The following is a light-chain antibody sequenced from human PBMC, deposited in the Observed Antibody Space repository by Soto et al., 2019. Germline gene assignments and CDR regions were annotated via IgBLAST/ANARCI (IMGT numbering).Light chain of an antibody. CDR2: SGS. Sequence: DIVMTQSPLSLPVTPGEPASISCRSSQSLLHSNGYNYLDWYLQKPGQSPQLLIYSGSNRASGVADRFSGSGSGTDFTLKISRVDAEDVGVYYCMQALQTPFTFGPGTKVDIK. CDR1: QSLLHSNGYNY. J-gene: IGKJ3*01. CDR3: MQALQTPFT. V-gene: IGKV2-28*01.